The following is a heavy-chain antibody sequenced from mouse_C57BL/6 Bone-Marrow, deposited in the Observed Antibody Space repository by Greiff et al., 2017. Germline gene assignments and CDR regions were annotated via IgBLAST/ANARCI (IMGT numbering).Heavy chain of an antibody. CDR2: IYPGSGNT. CDR3: ARSPHYYGSPYAMDY. J-gene: IGHJ4*01. Sequence: VKQRPGQGLEWIGWIYPGSGNTKYNEKFKGKATLTVDTSSSTAYMQLSSLTSEDSAVYFCARSPHYYGSPYAMDYWGQGTSVTVSS. D-gene: IGHD1-1*01. V-gene: IGHV1-84*01.